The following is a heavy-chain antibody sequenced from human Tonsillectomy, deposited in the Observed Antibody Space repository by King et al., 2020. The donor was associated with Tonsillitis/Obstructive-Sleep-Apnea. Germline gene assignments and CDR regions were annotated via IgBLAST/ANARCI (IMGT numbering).Heavy chain of an antibody. CDR2: IYYSGGP. D-gene: IGHD2-8*01. Sequence: QLQESGPGLVKPSETLSLTCTVSGGSISSYYWSWIRQPPGKGLECIGYIYYSGGPNYNPSLKSRVTISVYTSKNQFSLELSSVTAADTAVYYCAREGAVMNAFDIWGQGTMVTVSP. CDR3: AREGAVMNAFDI. CDR1: GGSISSYY. J-gene: IGHJ3*02. V-gene: IGHV4-59*01.